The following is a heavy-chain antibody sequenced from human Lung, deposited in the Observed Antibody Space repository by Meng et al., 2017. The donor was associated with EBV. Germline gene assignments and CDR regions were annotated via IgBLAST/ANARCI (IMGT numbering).Heavy chain of an antibody. CDR2: IYYTGSS. V-gene: IGHV4-31*03. Sequence: QVPLQESGPGLVQPSQTLSLTCTVSGGSVISGGYYWSWIRQQPGKGLEWIGYIYYTGSSFYNPSLKSRVTISVDTSKNQFSLNLSSVTAADTAVYYCANAGRFGESLGDYWGQGTLVTVSS. CDR1: GGSVISGGYY. J-gene: IGHJ4*02. D-gene: IGHD3-10*01. CDR3: ANAGRFGESLGDY.